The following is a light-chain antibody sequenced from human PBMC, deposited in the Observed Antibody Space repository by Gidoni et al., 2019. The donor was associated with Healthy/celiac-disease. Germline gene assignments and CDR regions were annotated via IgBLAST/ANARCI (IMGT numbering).Light chain of an antibody. CDR3: QQYNNWPPYT. CDR2: GAS. V-gene: IGKV3-15*01. J-gene: IGKJ2*01. CDR1: QSVSSN. Sequence: EIVLTQSPATLSVSPGERATLSCRASQSVSSNLAWYQHKFGQAPRLLIYGASTRATGIPARFSGSGSGTEFTLTISSLQSEDCAVYYCQQYNNWPPYTFGQGTKLEIK.